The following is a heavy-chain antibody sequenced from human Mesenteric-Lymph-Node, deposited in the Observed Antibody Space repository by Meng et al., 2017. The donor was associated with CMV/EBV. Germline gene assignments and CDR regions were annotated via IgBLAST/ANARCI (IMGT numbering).Heavy chain of an antibody. CDR3: ARHVISSSGWYGGYYHGMDV. V-gene: IGHV4-39*01. D-gene: IGHD6-19*01. CDR1: GGSISSSSYY. CDR2: IYYSGST. J-gene: IGHJ6*02. Sequence: SETLSLTCTVSGGSISSSSYYWGWIRQPPGKGLEWIGSIYYSGSTYYNPSLKSRVTISVDTSKNRFSLKLSSVTAADTAVYYCARHVISSSGWYGGYYHGMDVWGQGTTVTVSS.